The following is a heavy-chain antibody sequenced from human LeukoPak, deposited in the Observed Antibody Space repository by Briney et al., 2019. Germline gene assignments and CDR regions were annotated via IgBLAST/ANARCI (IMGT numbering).Heavy chain of an antibody. Sequence: GGSLRLSCVVSGFTLSSYYMNWVRQAPGKGLEWVSAISGSGGSTYYADSVKGRFTISRDNSKNTLYLQMNSLRAEDTAVYYCAKDQTPYYWGQGTLVTVSS. J-gene: IGHJ4*02. D-gene: IGHD4-23*01. V-gene: IGHV3-23*01. CDR1: GFTLSSYY. CDR2: ISGSGGST. CDR3: AKDQTPYY.